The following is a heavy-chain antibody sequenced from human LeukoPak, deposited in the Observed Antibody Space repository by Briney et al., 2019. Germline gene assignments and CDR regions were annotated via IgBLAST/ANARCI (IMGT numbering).Heavy chain of an antibody. D-gene: IGHD5-24*01. CDR2: INHSGST. J-gene: IGHJ4*02. CDR3: ARGRDGYNLRFLRY. V-gene: IGHV4-39*07. Sequence: PSETLSLTCTVSGGSISSSSYYWGWIRQPPGKGLEWIGEINHSGSTNYNPSLKSRVTISVDTSKNQFSLKLSSVTAADTAVYYCARGRDGYNLRFLRYWGQGTLVTVSS. CDR1: GGSISSSSYY.